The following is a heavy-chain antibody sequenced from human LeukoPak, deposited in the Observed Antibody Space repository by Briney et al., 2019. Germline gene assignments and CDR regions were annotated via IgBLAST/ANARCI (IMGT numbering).Heavy chain of an antibody. CDR1: GNTFTDLS. CDR2: FDPEDVET. V-gene: IGHV1-24*01. J-gene: IGHJ4*02. D-gene: IGHD2/OR15-2a*01. Sequence: GASVTVSFKVSGNTFTDLSMNWVRQAPGKGLEWMGGFDPEDVETIYAQKFQGRVTMTEDTSTATAYMELSSLRPDDTAVYYCATDFYRGRQFDYWGQGTLVTVSS. CDR3: ATDFYRGRQFDY.